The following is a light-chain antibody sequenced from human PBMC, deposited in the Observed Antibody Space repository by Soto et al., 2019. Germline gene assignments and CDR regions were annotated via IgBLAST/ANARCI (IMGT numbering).Light chain of an antibody. Sequence: PGERATLSCRASQRISSNYLGWYQQKPGQAPRLLIYAASSRATGIPARFSGSGSGTDFTLTISSLEPEDFATYYCQQYNVYSWTFGQGTKVDIK. CDR3: QQYNVYSWT. CDR2: AAS. V-gene: IGKV3-20*01. CDR1: QRISSNY. J-gene: IGKJ1*01.